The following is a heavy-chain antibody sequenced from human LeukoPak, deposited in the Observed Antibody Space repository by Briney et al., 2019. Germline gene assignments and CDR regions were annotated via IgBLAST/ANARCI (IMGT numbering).Heavy chain of an antibody. CDR2: ISYDGSTK. CDR1: GFDFSGYV. Sequence: PGGSLRLSCAASGFDFSGYVMHWVRQSPGKGLEWVSTISYDGSTKNYADSVKGRFTISRDNSKNVLYLQMNSLRAEDTAVFYCARDRGHHSGSYNLFDYWGQGTLLTVSS. CDR3: ARDRGHHSGSYNLFDY. V-gene: IGHV3-30*04. D-gene: IGHD3-3*01. J-gene: IGHJ4*02.